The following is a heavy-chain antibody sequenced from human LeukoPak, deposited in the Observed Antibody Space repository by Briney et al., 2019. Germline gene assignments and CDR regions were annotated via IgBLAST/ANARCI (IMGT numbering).Heavy chain of an antibody. CDR1: GYTFTTYY. J-gene: IGHJ1*01. CDR3: ARLEGIGGTMGD. V-gene: IGHV1-46*01. Sequence: AASVKVSCKASGYTFTTYYIHWVRQAPGQGLEWMGVIKPSGGTTIYAQKFQGRVTMTRDTSTSTVYMELSSLTSEDTAVYYCARLEGIGGTMGDWGQGTLVTVSS. D-gene: IGHD5-12*01. CDR2: IKPSGGTT.